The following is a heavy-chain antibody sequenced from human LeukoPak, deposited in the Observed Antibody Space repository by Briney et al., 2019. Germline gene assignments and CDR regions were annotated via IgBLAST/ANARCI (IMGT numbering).Heavy chain of an antibody. D-gene: IGHD6-13*01. CDR1: GGSISSYY. J-gene: IGHJ4*02. Sequence: KASETLSLTCSVSGGSISSYYWSWIRQPPGKGLEWIGYIFYSGSSNYSPSLKSRVTMSVDTSENQLSLKLRSVTAADTALYYCARAHTSNWYMDYWGQGTLVTVSS. V-gene: IGHV4-59*01. CDR3: ARAHTSNWYMDY. CDR2: IFYSGSS.